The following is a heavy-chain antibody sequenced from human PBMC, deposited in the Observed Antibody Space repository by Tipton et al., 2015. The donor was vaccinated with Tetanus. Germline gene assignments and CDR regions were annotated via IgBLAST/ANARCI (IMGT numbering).Heavy chain of an antibody. D-gene: IGHD6-19*01. V-gene: IGHV1-18*01. J-gene: IGHJ3*02. CDR2: ISAYNGNT. Sequence: QVQLVQSGPEVKKPGASVKVSCKASGYTFTSYGISWVRQAPGQGLEWMGWISAYNGNTNYAQRLQGRVTMTTDTSTSTAYMELGSLRTGGTAVFYWARDKAVAGAPPSPSDAFDIWGPGTMVPVPS. CDR1: GYTFTSYG. CDR3: ARDKAVAGAPPSPSDAFDI.